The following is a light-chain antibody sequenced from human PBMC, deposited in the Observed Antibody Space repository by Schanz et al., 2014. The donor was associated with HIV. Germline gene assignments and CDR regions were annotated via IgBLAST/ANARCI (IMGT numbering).Light chain of an antibody. Sequence: NFMLTQPHSVSESPGKTVTISCTRSSGTIDSNYVQWYHQRPGSAPTTVIYEGDHRPSGVPGRFSASIDSASNSASLTISGLQTEDEGDYYCHSSDGLSLGVFGGGTKLTVL. J-gene: IGLJ2*01. CDR1: SGTIDSNY. V-gene: IGLV6-57*04. CDR3: HSSDGLSLGV. CDR2: EGD.